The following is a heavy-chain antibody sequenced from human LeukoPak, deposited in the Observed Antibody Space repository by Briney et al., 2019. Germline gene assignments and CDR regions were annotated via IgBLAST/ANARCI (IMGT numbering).Heavy chain of an antibody. CDR3: ARDLRGDAFDI. D-gene: IGHD5/OR15-5a*01. J-gene: IGHJ3*02. V-gene: IGHV7-4-1*02. CDR1: GYTFTSYA. CDR2: INTNTGNP. Sequence: ASVKVSCKASGYTFTSYAMNWVRQAPGQGLELMGWINTNTGNPTYAQGFTGRFVFSLDTSASTAYLQISSLKAEDTAVYYCARDLRGDAFDIWGQGTMVTVSS.